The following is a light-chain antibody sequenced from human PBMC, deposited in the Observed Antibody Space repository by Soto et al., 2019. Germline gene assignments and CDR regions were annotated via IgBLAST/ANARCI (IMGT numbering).Light chain of an antibody. CDR1: QRVGRS. CDR2: DAS. V-gene: IGKV3-11*01. CDR3: QRRNDWPLT. Sequence: EIVLTQSPATLSLSPGERATLSCCASQRVGRSLAWFQQKPGQAPRLLINDASNRATGIPARFGGRGSGTDFTLTISSPEPEDFAVYYCQRRNDWPLTFGGGTKVDIK. J-gene: IGKJ4*01.